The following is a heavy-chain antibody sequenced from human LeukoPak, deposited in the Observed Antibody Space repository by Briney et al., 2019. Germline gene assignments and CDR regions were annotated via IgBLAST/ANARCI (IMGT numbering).Heavy chain of an antibody. CDR2: VYFSGNT. Sequence: SETLSLTCSVSGGSINDNTYYWGWIRQPPGKGLQWIGTVYFSGNTYYNPSLESRITISIDTSNNHFSLELRSVTAADTAVYYCARRRPLMFGSGSYFYGSFDPWGQGTRVTVSS. V-gene: IGHV4-39*02. J-gene: IGHJ5*02. D-gene: IGHD3-10*01. CDR1: GGSINDNTYY. CDR3: ARRRPLMFGSGSYFYGSFDP.